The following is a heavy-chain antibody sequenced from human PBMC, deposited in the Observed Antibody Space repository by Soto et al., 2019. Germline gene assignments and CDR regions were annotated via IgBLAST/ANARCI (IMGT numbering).Heavy chain of an antibody. Sequence: SETLSLTCAVYGGSFSGCYWSWIRQPPGKGLEWIGEINHSGSTNYNPSLKSRVTISVDTSKNQFSLKLSSVTAADTAVYYCARKSYGYYYYGMDVWGQGTTVT. CDR2: INHSGST. J-gene: IGHJ6*02. CDR3: ARKSYGYYYYGMDV. CDR1: GGSFSGCY. D-gene: IGHD5-18*01. V-gene: IGHV4-34*01.